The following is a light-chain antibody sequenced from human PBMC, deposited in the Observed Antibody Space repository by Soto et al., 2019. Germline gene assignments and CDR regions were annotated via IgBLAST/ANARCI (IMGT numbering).Light chain of an antibody. CDR1: QSLLHSNGYNY. CDR2: SGS. J-gene: IGKJ2*01. Sequence: DIVMTQSPLSLPVTPGEPASISCRSSQSLLHSNGYNYLDWYLQKPGQSPQLLIYSGSNRASGVPDRFSGSGSGTDFTLIISRVEAEDVGVYYCMQALQTPYTFGQGTKLEIK. CDR3: MQALQTPYT. V-gene: IGKV2-28*01.